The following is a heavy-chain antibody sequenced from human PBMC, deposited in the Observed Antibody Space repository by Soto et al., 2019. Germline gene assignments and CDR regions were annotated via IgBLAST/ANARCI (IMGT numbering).Heavy chain of an antibody. D-gene: IGHD5-18*01. V-gene: IGHV3-30*18. J-gene: IGHJ6*02. CDR3: AKEMGYSYGDYYYYGMDV. Sequence: QVQLVESGGGVVQPGRSLRLSCAASGFTFSSYGMHWVRQAPGKGLEWVAVISYDGSNKYYADSVKGRFTISRDNSKNTMYLQMISLRAEDTAVYYCAKEMGYSYGDYYYYGMDVRGQGTTVTVSS. CDR1: GFTFSSYG. CDR2: ISYDGSNK.